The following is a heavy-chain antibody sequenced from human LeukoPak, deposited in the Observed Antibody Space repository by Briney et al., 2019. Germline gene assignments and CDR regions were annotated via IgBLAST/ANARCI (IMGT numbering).Heavy chain of an antibody. CDR2: IWYDGSNK. D-gene: IGHD3-22*01. V-gene: IGHV3-33*01. J-gene: IGHJ4*02. CDR1: GFTFSSYG. Sequence: SCKASGFTFSSYGMHWVRQAPGKGLEWVAVIWYDGSNKYYADSVKGRFTISRDNSKNTLYLQMNSLRAEDTAVYYCARDDYDSSGPDYWGQGTLVTVSS. CDR3: ARDDYDSSGPDY.